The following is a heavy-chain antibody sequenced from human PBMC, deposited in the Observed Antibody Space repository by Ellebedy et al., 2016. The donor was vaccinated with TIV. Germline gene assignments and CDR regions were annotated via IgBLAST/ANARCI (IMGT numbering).Heavy chain of an antibody. V-gene: IGHV2-5*01. D-gene: IGHD6-19*01. Sequence: SGPTLVKPTQTLTLTCTFSGFSLTTTGARVGWLRQPPGKALEWLGFLYWNDDKRYSPSLSSRLTFTKDTAKNQVVLTLANMDPEDTATYYCARTNGWLLVNWGQGTLVTVSS. J-gene: IGHJ4*02. CDR3: ARTNGWLLVN. CDR1: GFSLTTTGAR. CDR2: LYWNDDK.